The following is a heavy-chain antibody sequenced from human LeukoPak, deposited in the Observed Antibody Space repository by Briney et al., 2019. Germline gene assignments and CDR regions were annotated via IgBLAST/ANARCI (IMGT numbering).Heavy chain of an antibody. V-gene: IGHV3-53*01. CDR2: FYRGDST. Sequence: GGSLRLSCAASGFTVSSSYMYWVRQAPGKGLEWVSFFYRGDSTYYAESVRGRFTISRDNSKNTLYLLMNSLIPEDTAVYYCARQPALTHSHFDYWGQGTLVTVSS. CDR3: ARQPALTHSHFDY. J-gene: IGHJ4*02. CDR1: GFTVSSSY.